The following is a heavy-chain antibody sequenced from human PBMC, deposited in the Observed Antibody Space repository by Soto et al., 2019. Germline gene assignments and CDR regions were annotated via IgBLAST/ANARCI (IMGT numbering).Heavy chain of an antibody. CDR3: DRGRLYSNRPYYFDD. J-gene: IGHJ4*02. CDR1: GGSISSGGYA. D-gene: IGHD4-4*01. CDR2: IYHSGST. Sequence: TLSLTVAVSGGSISSGGYAWSWIRQPRGKGVEWIGYIYHSGSTYYNPSLKSRVTISVDRSKNQFSLKLSAVTAADTAVYYCDRGRLYSNRPYYFDDWGQGTLVTVSS. V-gene: IGHV4-30-2*01.